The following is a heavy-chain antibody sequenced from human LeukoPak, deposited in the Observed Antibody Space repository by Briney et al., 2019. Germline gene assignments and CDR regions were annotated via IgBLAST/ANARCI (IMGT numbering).Heavy chain of an antibody. CDR2: MSPDGNKK. D-gene: IGHD3-16*01. CDR1: GFTFSDYN. CDR3: ATSSVWGGAFNI. J-gene: IGHJ3*02. V-gene: IGHV3-30-3*01. Sequence: GGSLRLSCAASGFTFSDYNMHWVRQAPGKGLDWVALMSPDGNKKYYADSVKGRFTVSRDNAKSTLYLQMSSLRAEDTAVYYCATSSVWGGAFNIWGQGTMVTVSS.